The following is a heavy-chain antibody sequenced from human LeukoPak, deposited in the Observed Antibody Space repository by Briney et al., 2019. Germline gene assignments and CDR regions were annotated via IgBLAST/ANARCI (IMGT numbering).Heavy chain of an antibody. CDR1: GFTFSSYE. CDR2: ISSSGSTI. Sequence: QSGGSLRLSCAASGFTFSSYEMNWVRQAPGKGLEWVSYISSSGSTIYYADSVKGRFTISRDNANNSLYLQMNSLRAEDTAVYYCARVGVTTSPSDAFDIWAQGTRVTVSS. V-gene: IGHV3-48*03. D-gene: IGHD1-1*01. J-gene: IGHJ3*02. CDR3: ARVGVTTSPSDAFDI.